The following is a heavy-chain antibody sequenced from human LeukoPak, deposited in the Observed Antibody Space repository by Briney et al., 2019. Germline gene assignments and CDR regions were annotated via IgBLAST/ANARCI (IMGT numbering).Heavy chain of an antibody. D-gene: IGHD5-18*01. CDR1: GGSISSTNW. J-gene: IGHJ4*02. Sequence: SGTLSLTCTVSGGSISSTNWWSWVRQPPGKGLEWIGEIYHSGSTNYNPSLKSRVTISVDTSKNQFSLKLSSVTAADTAVYYCARDPNWIQLPIDYWGQGTLVTVSS. V-gene: IGHV4-4*02. CDR2: IYHSGST. CDR3: ARDPNWIQLPIDY.